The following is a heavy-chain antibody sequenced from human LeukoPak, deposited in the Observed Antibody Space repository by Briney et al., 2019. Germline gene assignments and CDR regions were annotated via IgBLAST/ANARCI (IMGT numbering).Heavy chain of an antibody. D-gene: IGHD1-1*01. J-gene: IGHJ4*02. CDR3: ARGLDLEGLDY. V-gene: IGHV4-34*01. Sequence: KPSETLSLTCAVYGGSFTDYNWTWLRQSPGKGLEWIGEINDSGTPHHNPSLKSRVSISVDTANYQFSLRLSSLTAADTAVYYCARGLDLEGLDYWGQGTLVTVSS. CDR2: INDSGTP. CDR1: GGSFTDYN.